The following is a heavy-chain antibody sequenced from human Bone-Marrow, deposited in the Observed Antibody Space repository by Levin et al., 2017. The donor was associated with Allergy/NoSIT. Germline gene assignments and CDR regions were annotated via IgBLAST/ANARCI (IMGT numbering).Heavy chain of an antibody. CDR3: AREGSEGFDY. CDR2: ISSSASST. Sequence: PGGSLRLSCAASGYTFSGFSMNWVRQAPGKGLEWLSYISSSASSTYYADSVQGRFTISRDNAENSLFLQMHNLRVEDTAVYYCAREGSEGFDYWGQGTLVTVSS. CDR1: GYTFSGFS. D-gene: IGHD1-14*01. J-gene: IGHJ4*02. V-gene: IGHV3-48*01.